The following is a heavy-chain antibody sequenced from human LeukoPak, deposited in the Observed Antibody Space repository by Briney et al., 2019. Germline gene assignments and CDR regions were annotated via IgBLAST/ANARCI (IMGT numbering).Heavy chain of an antibody. CDR3: AKDLSLVGAHDSFDV. V-gene: IGHV3-30*18. CDR2: ISYDGNTI. J-gene: IGHJ3*01. D-gene: IGHD1-26*01. CDR1: GFSFSSYG. Sequence: GRSLRLSCAASGFSFSSYGMHWVRQAPGKGLEWLTVISYDGNTIYYADSVKGRFTISRDNSKNTLYLRMNSLRIEDTAVYYCAKDLSLVGAHDSFDVWGQGTMVTVSS.